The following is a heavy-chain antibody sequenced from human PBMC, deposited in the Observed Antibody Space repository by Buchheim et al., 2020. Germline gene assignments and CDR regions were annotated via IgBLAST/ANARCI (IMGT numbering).Heavy chain of an antibody. CDR2: ISGSGGST. V-gene: IGHV3-23*04. CDR1: GFTFSSYA. CDR3: AKDREGHIVVVEFYFDY. D-gene: IGHD2-15*01. Sequence: VQLVESGGGVVQPGRSLRLSCAASGFTFSSYAMSWVRQAPGKGLEWVSAISGSGGSTYYADSVKGRFTISRDNSQNTLYLQMNSLRAEDTAVYYCAKDREGHIVVVEFYFDYWGQGTL. J-gene: IGHJ4*02.